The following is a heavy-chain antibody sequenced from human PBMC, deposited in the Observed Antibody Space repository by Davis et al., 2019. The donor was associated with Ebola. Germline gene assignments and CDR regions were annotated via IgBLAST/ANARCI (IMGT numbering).Heavy chain of an antibody. D-gene: IGHD2-2*01. CDR1: GGSISSYY. CDR2: IYYSGST. V-gene: IGHV4-59*01. J-gene: IGHJ3*02. CDR3: ARRVPAAAFDI. Sequence: LSLTCTVSGGSISSYYWSWIRQPPGKGLEWIGYIYYSGSTNYNPSLKSRVTISVDTSKNQFSLKLSSVTAADTAVYYCARRVPAAAFDIWGQGTMVTVSS.